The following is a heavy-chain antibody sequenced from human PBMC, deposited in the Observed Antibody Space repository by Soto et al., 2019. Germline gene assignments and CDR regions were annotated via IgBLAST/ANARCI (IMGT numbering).Heavy chain of an antibody. D-gene: IGHD7-27*01. Sequence: QVRLVESGGGLVKPGGSLRLSCAASGFSFNVYWMAWVRQAPGKGLEWVSTIENLYMNTYYADSVKGRFTITRDNANGLIYLQMDSLRTDDTGVYYCARENWGKGDYWGPGAVVTVSS. CDR3: ARENWGKGDY. J-gene: IGHJ4*02. CDR2: IENLYMNT. V-gene: IGHV3-11*01. CDR1: GFSFNVYW.